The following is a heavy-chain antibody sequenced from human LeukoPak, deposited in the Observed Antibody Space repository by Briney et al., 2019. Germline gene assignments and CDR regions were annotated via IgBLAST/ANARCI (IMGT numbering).Heavy chain of an antibody. Sequence: ASVKVSCKASGYTFTGYYMRWVRQAPGQGLEWMGWINPNSGGTNYAQKFQGRVTMTRDTSISTAYMELSRLRSDDTAVYYCAREVYCSSTSCYYFDYWGQGTLVTVSS. CDR2: INPNSGGT. V-gene: IGHV1-2*02. CDR3: AREVYCSSTSCYYFDY. J-gene: IGHJ4*02. D-gene: IGHD2-2*01. CDR1: GYTFTGYY.